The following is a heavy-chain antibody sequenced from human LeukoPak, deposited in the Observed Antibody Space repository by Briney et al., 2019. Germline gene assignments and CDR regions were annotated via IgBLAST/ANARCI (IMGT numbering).Heavy chain of an antibody. Sequence: SETPSLTCTVSDDSINNNYWSWIRQPPGKELECIGYIHYSGSTNYNPSLKSRVTISIDTSKNQFSLKLNPVTAADTAVYYCARRGLNRQNFDYWGQGTLVTVSS. CDR1: DDSINNNY. CDR2: IHYSGST. V-gene: IGHV4-59*08. D-gene: IGHD3-16*01. CDR3: ARRGLNRQNFDY. J-gene: IGHJ4*02.